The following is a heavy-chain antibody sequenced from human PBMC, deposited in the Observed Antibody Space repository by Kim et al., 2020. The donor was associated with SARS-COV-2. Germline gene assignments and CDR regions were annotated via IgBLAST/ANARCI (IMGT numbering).Heavy chain of an antibody. D-gene: IGHD1-20*01. V-gene: IGHV3-48*01. J-gene: IGHJ2*01. CDR1: GFTFSTYT. CDR2: IGYSSSMI. CDR3: VRDHNCTSDL. Sequence: GGSLRLSCAASGFTFSTYTMNWVRQAPGKGLEWVSYIGYSSSMISYLDSLKGRFTISRDNAKDSLHLQMKSLRAEDTAVYYCVRDHNCTSDLWGLGTLV.